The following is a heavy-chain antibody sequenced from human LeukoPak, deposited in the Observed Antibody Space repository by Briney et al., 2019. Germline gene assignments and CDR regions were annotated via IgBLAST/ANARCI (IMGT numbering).Heavy chain of an antibody. CDR3: AREDGYSDSSEFDY. J-gene: IGHJ4*02. CDR1: GYTFTGYY. CDR2: ISNSGSDI. V-gene: IGHV3-21*01. Sequence: GASVKVSCKASGYTFTGYYMHWVRQAPGKGLEWVSSISNSGSDIYYRDSVKGRFTISRDNAKNSLDLHLNSLRAEDTAVYYCAREDGYSDSSEFDYWGQGTLVLVSS. D-gene: IGHD5-24*01.